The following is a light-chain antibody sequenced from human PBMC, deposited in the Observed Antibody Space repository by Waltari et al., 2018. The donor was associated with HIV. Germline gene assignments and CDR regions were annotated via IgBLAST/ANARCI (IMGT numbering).Light chain of an antibody. CDR1: QSVSSSY. CDR3: QQYGSSPFT. V-gene: IGKV3-20*01. J-gene: IGKJ3*01. CDR2: GAS. Sequence: EIVLTQSPGTLSLSPGERATLSYRASQSVSSSYLAWYQQKPGQAPRLLISGASSRATGIPDRFSGSGSGTDFTLTISRLEPEDFAVYYCQQYGSSPFTFGPGTKVDIK.